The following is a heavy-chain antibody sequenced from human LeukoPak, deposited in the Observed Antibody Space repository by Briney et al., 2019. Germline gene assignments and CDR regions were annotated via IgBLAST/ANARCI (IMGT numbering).Heavy chain of an antibody. V-gene: IGHV1-8*01. Sequence: ASVKVSCKASGYTFTSYYMHWVRQAPGQGLEWMGWMNPNSGNTGYAQKFQGRVTITRNTSISTAYMELSSLRSEDTAVYYCARGPYYYDSSGYGRGFDYWGQGTLVTVSS. CDR2: MNPNSGNT. CDR3: ARGPYYYDSSGYGRGFDY. CDR1: GYTFTSYY. J-gene: IGHJ4*02. D-gene: IGHD3-22*01.